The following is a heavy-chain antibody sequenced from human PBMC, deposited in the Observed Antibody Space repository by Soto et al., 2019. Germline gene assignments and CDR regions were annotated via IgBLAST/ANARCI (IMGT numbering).Heavy chain of an antibody. D-gene: IGHD3-22*01. V-gene: IGHV4-34*01. CDR2: INHSGST. CDR3: ARGNPGLYDSSGYYYTD. Sequence: SETLSLTCAVYGGSFSGYYWSWIRQPPGKGLEWIGEINHSGSTNYNPSLKSRVTISVDTSKNQFSLKLSSVTAADTAVYYCARGNPGLYDSSGYYYTDWGQGTLVTVSS. J-gene: IGHJ4*02. CDR1: GGSFSGYY.